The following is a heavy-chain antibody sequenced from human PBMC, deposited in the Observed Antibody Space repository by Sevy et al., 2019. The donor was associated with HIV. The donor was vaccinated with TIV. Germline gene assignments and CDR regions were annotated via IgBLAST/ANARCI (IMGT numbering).Heavy chain of an antibody. CDR2: IRYDGSNK. V-gene: IGHV3-30*02. CDR1: GFTFSSYG. D-gene: IGHD5-18*01. CDR3: AKDTRGYSYGYVVSGDYYYGMDV. Sequence: GGSLRLSCAASGFTFSSYGMHWVRQAPGKGLEWVAFIRYDGSNKYYAHSVKGRFTISRDNSKNTLYLQMNSLRAEDTAVYYCAKDTRGYSYGYVVSGDYYYGMDVWGQGTTVTVSS. J-gene: IGHJ6*02.